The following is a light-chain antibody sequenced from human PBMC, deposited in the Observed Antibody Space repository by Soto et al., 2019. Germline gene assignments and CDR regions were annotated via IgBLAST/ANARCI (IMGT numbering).Light chain of an antibody. J-gene: IGKJ1*01. V-gene: IGKV3-20*01. CDR3: QQYASSPWT. Sequence: PGERATLSCRASQSVSSGYLAWYQQKPGQAPRLLIYGASSRATGIPDRFSGSGSGTDFTLTISRLEPEDFAVYYCQQYASSPWTFGQGTKVEIK. CDR2: GAS. CDR1: QSVSSGY.